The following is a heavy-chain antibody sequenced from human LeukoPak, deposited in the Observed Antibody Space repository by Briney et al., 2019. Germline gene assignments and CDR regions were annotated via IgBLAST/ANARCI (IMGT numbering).Heavy chain of an antibody. CDR3: ARDQGRQDY. V-gene: IGHV3-30*01. Sequence: GRSLRLSCAASGFTFSSYAMHWVRQAPGKGLEWLAVISYDGTNKYYADSVKGRFTISRDNSKNTLYLQMNSLRAEDTAVYYCARDQGRQDYWGQGTLVTVSS. D-gene: IGHD1-1*01. CDR1: GFTFSSYA. CDR2: ISYDGTNK. J-gene: IGHJ4*02.